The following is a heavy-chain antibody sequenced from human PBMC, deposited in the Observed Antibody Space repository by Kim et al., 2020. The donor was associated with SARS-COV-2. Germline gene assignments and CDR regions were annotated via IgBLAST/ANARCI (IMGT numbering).Heavy chain of an antibody. J-gene: IGHJ4*02. D-gene: IGHD3-3*01. CDR3: ARAKTRASSDFWSGYYKASQLDY. CDR2: INHSGST. Sequence: SETLSLTCAVYGGSFSGYYWSWIRQPPGKGLEWIGEINHSGSTNYNPSLKSRVTISVDTSKNQFSLKLSSVTAADTAVYYCARAKTRASSDFWSGYYKASQLDYWGQGTLVTVSS. CDR1: GGSFSGYY. V-gene: IGHV4-34*01.